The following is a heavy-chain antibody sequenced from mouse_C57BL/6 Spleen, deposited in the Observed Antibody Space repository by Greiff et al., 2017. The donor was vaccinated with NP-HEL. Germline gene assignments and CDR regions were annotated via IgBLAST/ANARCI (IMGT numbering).Heavy chain of an antibody. CDR1: GYSITSGYD. CDR3: ARAYDGYYIPSYAMDY. D-gene: IGHD2-3*01. Sequence: EVQVVESGPGMVKPSQSLSLTCTVTGYSITSGYDWHWIRHFPGNKLEWMGYISYSGSTNYNPSLKSRISITHDTSKNHFFLKLNSVTTEDTATYYCARAYDGYYIPSYAMDYWGQGTSVTVSS. V-gene: IGHV3-1*01. J-gene: IGHJ4*01. CDR2: ISYSGST.